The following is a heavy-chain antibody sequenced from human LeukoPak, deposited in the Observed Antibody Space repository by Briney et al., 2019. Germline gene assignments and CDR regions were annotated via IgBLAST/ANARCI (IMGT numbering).Heavy chain of an antibody. D-gene: IGHD3-10*01. Sequence: GGTLRLSCAASGFTFSSYGMSWVRQAPGKGLEWASAISGSGGSTYYADSVKGRFTISRDNSKNTLYLQMNSLRAEDTAVYYCATEGYYGSGSYYNVNYYYYMDVWGKGTTVTISS. J-gene: IGHJ6*03. CDR1: GFTFSSYG. CDR3: ATEGYYGSGSYYNVNYYYYMDV. CDR2: ISGSGGST. V-gene: IGHV3-23*01.